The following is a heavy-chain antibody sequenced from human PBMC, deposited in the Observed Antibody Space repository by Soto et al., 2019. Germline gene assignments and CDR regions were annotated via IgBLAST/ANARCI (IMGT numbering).Heavy chain of an antibody. CDR2: ISGSGGRS. V-gene: IGHV3-23*01. CDR3: AKAYFVWSSEQPYYFDY. D-gene: IGHD3-16*01. CDR1: GFTFSNYA. Sequence: EVQLLDSGGGLVQPGGSLRLSCAASGFTFSNYAMTWVRQGPGKGPEWVSGISGSGGRSYYADSVKGRFTISRDNSKSTLSLQMNSLRAEDTAVYYCAKAYFVWSSEQPYYFDYWGQGTLVTVSS. J-gene: IGHJ4*02.